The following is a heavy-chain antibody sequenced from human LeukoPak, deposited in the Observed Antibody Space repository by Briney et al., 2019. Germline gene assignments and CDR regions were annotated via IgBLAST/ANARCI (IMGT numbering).Heavy chain of an antibody. V-gene: IGHV3-15*01. D-gene: IGHD7-27*01. CDR3: ISGGYWGLHFYSYGMDV. CDR1: GFSFTNAW. J-gene: IGHJ6*02. CDR2: IKRNTDGGTT. Sequence: PGGSLRLSCATSGFSFTNAWMSWVRQAPGKGLEWVGRIKRNTDGGTTDYAAPVKGRFTISRDDSSNTLSLQMNGLKTEDTAVYYCISGGYWGLHFYSYGMDVWGQGTTVTVSS.